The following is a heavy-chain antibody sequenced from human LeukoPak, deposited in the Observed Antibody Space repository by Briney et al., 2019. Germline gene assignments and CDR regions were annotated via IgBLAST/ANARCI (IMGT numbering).Heavy chain of an antibody. D-gene: IGHD5-24*01. Sequence: SVEVSCKASGGTFSSYAISWVRQAPGQGLEWMGRIIPILGIANYAQKFQGRVTITADKSTSTAYMELSSLRSEDTAVYYCARDRRRDGYNSAFDYWGQGTLVTVSS. CDR2: IIPILGIA. CDR3: ARDRRRDGYNSAFDY. CDR1: GGTFSSYA. J-gene: IGHJ4*02. V-gene: IGHV1-69*04.